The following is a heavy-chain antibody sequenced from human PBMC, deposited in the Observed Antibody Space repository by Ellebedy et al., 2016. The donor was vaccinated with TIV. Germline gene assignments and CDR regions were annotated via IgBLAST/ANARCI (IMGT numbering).Heavy chain of an antibody. J-gene: IGHJ3*02. Sequence: AASVKVSCKASGYTFANYYLHWVRQAPGQGIEWMGIIDPDDNGTTYAQKFQGRLTMTSDTSTSTVYMELNSLRFEDTAVYYCARRDRVNAFDIWGQGTMVTVSS. CDR3: ARRDRVNAFDI. V-gene: IGHV1-46*01. CDR2: IDPDDNGT. D-gene: IGHD3-22*01. CDR1: GYTFANYY.